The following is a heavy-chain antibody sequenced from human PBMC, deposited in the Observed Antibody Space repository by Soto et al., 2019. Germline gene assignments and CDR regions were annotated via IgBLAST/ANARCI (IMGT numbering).Heavy chain of an antibody. CDR3: ARSGYSYGYDYYGMDV. D-gene: IGHD5-18*01. V-gene: IGHV1-18*01. Sequence: QVQLVQSGAEVKKPGASVKVSCKASGYTFTSYGISWVRQAPGQGLEWMGWISAYNGNTNYAQKLPGRVTLTTDTSTSTAYMELRSLRSDDTAVYYCARSGYSYGYDYYGMDVWGQGTTVTVSS. CDR2: ISAYNGNT. CDR1: GYTFTSYG. J-gene: IGHJ6*02.